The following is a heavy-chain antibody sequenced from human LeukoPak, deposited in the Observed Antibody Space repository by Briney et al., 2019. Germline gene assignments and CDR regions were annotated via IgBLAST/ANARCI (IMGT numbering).Heavy chain of an antibody. CDR3: ARGASGWYRGFDY. V-gene: IGHV4-34*01. Sequence: PSETLSLTCAVYGGSFSGYYWSWIRQPPGKGLEWIGEINHSGSTNYNPSLKSRVTISVDTSRNQFSLKLSPVTAADTAVYYCARGASGWYRGFDYWGQGTLVTVSS. CDR1: GGSFSGYY. D-gene: IGHD6-19*01. J-gene: IGHJ4*02. CDR2: INHSGST.